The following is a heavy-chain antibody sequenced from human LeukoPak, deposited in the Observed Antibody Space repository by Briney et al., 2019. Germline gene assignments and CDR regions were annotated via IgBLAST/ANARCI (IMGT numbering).Heavy chain of an antibody. J-gene: IGHJ4*02. CDR3: ARDSRHGYTYGLDS. CDR2: ISTTGAYI. D-gene: IGHD5-18*01. Sequence: GGSLRLSCAASGFTFSSYGKNWARQAPGKELEWVSYISTTGAYIYYGHSMKGRFTISRDNTNSSLYLQISSLSAEDTAVYFCARDSRHGYTYGLDSWGQGTLVTVSS. V-gene: IGHV3-21*01. CDR1: GFTFSSYG.